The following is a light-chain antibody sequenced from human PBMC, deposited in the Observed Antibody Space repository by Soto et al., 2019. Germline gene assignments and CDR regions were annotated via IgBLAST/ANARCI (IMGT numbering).Light chain of an antibody. CDR2: DAS. CDR3: QQYDNIPLT. V-gene: IGKV1-33*01. J-gene: IGKJ3*01. Sequence: DIQMTQSPSSLSASVGDRVTITCQASQDISNYLNWYQQKPGKAPKLLIFDASNLEIGVPSRFSGGGSGTDFTFTISTLQSEDLATYYCQQYDNIPLTFGPGTKVDIK. CDR1: QDISNY.